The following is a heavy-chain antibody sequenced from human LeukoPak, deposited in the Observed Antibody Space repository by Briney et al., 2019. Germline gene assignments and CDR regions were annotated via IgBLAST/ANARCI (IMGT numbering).Heavy chain of an antibody. CDR1: GFTFSSYA. V-gene: IGHV3-30*14. CDR3: ARDFGGTSLFDY. J-gene: IGHJ4*02. CDR2: ISYDGSNK. Sequence: QPGGSLRLSCAASGFTFSSYAMHWVRQAPGKGLEWVAVISYDGSNKYYADSVKARFIISRDNSKNTLYLQMNSLRAEDTAVYYCARDFGGTSLFDYWGQGTLVTVSS. D-gene: IGHD3-10*01.